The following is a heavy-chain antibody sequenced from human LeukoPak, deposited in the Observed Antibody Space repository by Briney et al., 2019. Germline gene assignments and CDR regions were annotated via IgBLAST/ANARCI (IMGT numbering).Heavy chain of an antibody. D-gene: IGHD1-20*01. J-gene: IGHJ6*02. V-gene: IGHV4-39*01. CDR2: IYYRGSS. CDR1: GGSISSSSYY. CDR3: ARPLITVNPGRMGSYGMDV. Sequence: PSETLSLTCTVSGGSISSSSYYWGWIRPPPGRGLGGFGSIYYRGSSYYNPSRKSRVTISVETSKNQFSLKLRSVTAADTAVYYRARPLITVNPGRMGSYGMDVWGQGTTVTVSS.